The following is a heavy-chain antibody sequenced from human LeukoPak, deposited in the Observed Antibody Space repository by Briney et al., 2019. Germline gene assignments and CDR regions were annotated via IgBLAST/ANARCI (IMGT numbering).Heavy chain of an antibody. Sequence: KPSEPLSLPCTLSGGSFHRCNYLWRWIREPPGKGLEWVGYIYYSGSTNYNPSLKSRVTLSVDTSKDRFSLRLTSVTAADTAIYYCARSGYSYGHYFDYWGQGILVTVSS. D-gene: IGHD5-18*01. V-gene: IGHV4-61*01. CDR3: ARSGYSYGHYFDY. J-gene: IGHJ4*02. CDR1: GGSFHRCNYL. CDR2: IYYSGST.